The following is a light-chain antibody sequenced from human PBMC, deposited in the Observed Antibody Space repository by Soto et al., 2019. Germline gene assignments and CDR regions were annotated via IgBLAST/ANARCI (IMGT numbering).Light chain of an antibody. J-gene: IGLJ1*01. CDR2: DDN. CDR1: SSNIGGNS. Sequence: QSVLTQPPSVSAAPGQKVTITCSGSSSNIGGNSVSWYQQLPGTAPKPLIYDDNKRPSGIPDRFSGSKSGTSATLGITGFQTGDEADYYCGSWDSSLSAYVFGTWTKVTVL. V-gene: IGLV1-51*01. CDR3: GSWDSSLSAYV.